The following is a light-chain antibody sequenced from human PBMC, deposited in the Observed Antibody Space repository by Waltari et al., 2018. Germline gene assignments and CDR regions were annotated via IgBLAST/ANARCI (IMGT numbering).Light chain of an antibody. CDR2: GVS. CDR1: QSVSGN. J-gene: IGKJ2*01. V-gene: IGKV3-15*01. CDR3: HQYDNWPFT. Sequence: EIVLLQSPATLSVPPGGRATLSCRASQSVSGNLAWYQQKPGQPPSLLVYGVSTRAIGVPARFSGSGSGTDFTLIISSLQSEDFADYYCHQYDNWPFTFGRGTKLEI.